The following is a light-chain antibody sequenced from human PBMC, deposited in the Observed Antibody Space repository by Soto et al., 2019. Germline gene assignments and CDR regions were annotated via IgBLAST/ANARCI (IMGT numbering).Light chain of an antibody. CDR2: AAS. V-gene: IGKV1-39*01. J-gene: IGKJ5*01. CDR1: QSISSY. CDR3: QQLDSYPIT. Sequence: DIRMTQSPSSLSASVGDTVTSTCRASQSISSYLNWYQQKPGKAPKLLIYAASSLQSGVPSRFSGSGSGTDFTLTISSLQTEDFATYYCQQLDSYPITFGQGTRLEIK.